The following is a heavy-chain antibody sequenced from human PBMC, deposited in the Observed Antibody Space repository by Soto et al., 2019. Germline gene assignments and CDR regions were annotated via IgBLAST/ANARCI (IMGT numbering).Heavy chain of an antibody. D-gene: IGHD5-12*01. CDR3: ARGGGLNSGYVDY. Sequence: SETLSLTCAVYGGSFSGYYWSWIRQPPGKGLEWIGEINHSGSTNYNPSLKSRVTISVDTSKNQFSLKLSSVTAADTAVYYCARGGGLNSGYVDYWGQGTLVTVSS. CDR1: GGSFSGYY. V-gene: IGHV4-34*01. CDR2: INHSGST. J-gene: IGHJ4*02.